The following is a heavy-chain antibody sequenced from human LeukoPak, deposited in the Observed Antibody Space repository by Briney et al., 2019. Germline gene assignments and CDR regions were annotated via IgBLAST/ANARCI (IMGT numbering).Heavy chain of an antibody. Sequence: GESLKISCKGSGYSFTSYWIGRVRQMPGKGLEWMGIIYPGDSDTRYSPSFQGQVTISADKSISTAYLQWSSLKASDTAMYYCARQGIYDILTGYSDYWGQGTLVTVSS. J-gene: IGHJ4*02. CDR3: ARQGIYDILTGYSDY. CDR2: IYPGDSDT. CDR1: GYSFTSYW. D-gene: IGHD3-9*01. V-gene: IGHV5-51*01.